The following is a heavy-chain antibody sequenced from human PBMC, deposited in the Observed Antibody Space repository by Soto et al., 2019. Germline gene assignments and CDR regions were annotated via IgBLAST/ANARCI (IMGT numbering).Heavy chain of an antibody. Sequence: SEDRSLPCNVSGGFHSAYCWSWFRQSPGKGLEYMGYIYYRGSTNYNSSLKSRVTMSVDTSRNQFSLKMNSVTAADTAVYYCARQQLLPFYYALDVWGQGTTVNVSS. CDR2: IYYRGST. CDR1: GGFHSAYC. D-gene: IGHD1-26*01. V-gene: IGHV4-59*01. CDR3: ARQQLLPFYYALDV. J-gene: IGHJ6*02.